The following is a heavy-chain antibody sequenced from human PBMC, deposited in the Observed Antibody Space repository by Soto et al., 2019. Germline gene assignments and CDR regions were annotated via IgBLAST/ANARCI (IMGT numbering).Heavy chain of an antibody. CDR3: AHGYSYAHYFVS. J-gene: IGHJ4*02. CDR2: IYWDDDK. CDR1: GVSLSTNAVG. D-gene: IGHD5-18*01. Sequence: QITLKESGPTLVKPTQTLTLTCTFSGVSLSTNAVGVGWIRQPPGKALEWLALIYWDDDKRYSPSLKSRLTITKDTSKKQVVLTMTNMDPLDPSTYYCAHGYSYAHYFVSWGQGTLVTVSS. V-gene: IGHV2-5*02.